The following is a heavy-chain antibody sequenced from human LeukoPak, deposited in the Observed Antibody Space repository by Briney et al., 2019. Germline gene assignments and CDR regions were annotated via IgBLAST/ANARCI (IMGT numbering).Heavy chain of an antibody. CDR3: ARARSYDYYYYMDV. Sequence: SETLSLTCTVSGYSISSGYYWGWIRRPPGKGLGWIGHIYNSGSTKYNPSLKSRATISVDTSKNQFSLKLSSVTAADTAVYYCARARSYDYYYYMDVWGKGTTVTISS. J-gene: IGHJ6*03. V-gene: IGHV4-38-2*02. CDR2: IYNSGST. D-gene: IGHD1-14*01. CDR1: GYSISSGYY.